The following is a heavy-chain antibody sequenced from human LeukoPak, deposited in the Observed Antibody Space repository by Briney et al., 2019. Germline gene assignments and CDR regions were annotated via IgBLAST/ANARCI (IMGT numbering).Heavy chain of an antibody. CDR3: AKSGMATTFRAFDI. D-gene: IGHD5-12*01. Sequence: AGGSLRPSCAVSGFTFSAYAMSWVRQAPGKGLEWVSTISGGGGSTYYADSVKGRFTISRDNSKNTLYLQMNSLRAEDTAVYYCAKSGMATTFRAFDIWGQGTMVTVSS. CDR1: GFTFSAYA. J-gene: IGHJ3*02. CDR2: ISGGGGST. V-gene: IGHV3-23*01.